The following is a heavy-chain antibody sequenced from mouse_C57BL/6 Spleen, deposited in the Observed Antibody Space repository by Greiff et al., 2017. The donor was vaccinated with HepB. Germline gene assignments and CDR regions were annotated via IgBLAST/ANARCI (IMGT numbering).Heavy chain of an antibody. D-gene: IGHD1-1*01. V-gene: IGHV1-18*01. CDR3: ARGGSSYVRYYAMDY. J-gene: IGHJ4*01. Sequence: EVKLVESGPELVKPGASVKIPCKASGYTFTDYNMDWVKQSHGKSLEWIGDINPNNGGTIYNQKFKGKATLTVDKSSSTAYMELRSLTSEDTAVYYCARGGSSYVRYYAMDYWGQGTSVTVSS. CDR1: GYTFTDYN. CDR2: INPNNGGT.